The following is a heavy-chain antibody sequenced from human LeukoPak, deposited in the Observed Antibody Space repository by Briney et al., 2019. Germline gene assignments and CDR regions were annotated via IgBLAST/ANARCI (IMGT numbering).Heavy chain of an antibody. Sequence: SETLSLTCAVYGGSFSGYYWSWIRQPPGKGLEWIGEINHSGSTNYNPSLKSRVTISVDTSKNQFSLKLSSVTAADTAVYYCARVKVVVVPAAIRRRYYYYMDVWGKGTTVTVSS. J-gene: IGHJ6*03. V-gene: IGHV4-34*01. CDR3: ARVKVVVVPAAIRRRYYYYMDV. D-gene: IGHD2-2*02. CDR2: INHSGST. CDR1: GGSFSGYY.